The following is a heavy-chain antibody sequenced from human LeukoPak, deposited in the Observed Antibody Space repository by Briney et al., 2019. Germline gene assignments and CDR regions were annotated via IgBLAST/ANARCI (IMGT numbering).Heavy chain of an antibody. CDR2: IYYSGST. Sequence: PSETLSLTCTVSGGSISSYYWSWIRQPPGKRLEWIGYIYYSGSTNYNPSLKSRVTISVDTSKNQFSLKLSSVTAADTAVYYCARYDDSSGYYPNDAFDIWGQGTMVTVSS. V-gene: IGHV4-59*01. D-gene: IGHD3-22*01. CDR1: GGSISSYY. CDR3: ARYDDSSGYYPNDAFDI. J-gene: IGHJ3*02.